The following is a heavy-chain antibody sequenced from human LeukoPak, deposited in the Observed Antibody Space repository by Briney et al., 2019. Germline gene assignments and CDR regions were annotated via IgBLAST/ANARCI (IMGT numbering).Heavy chain of an antibody. J-gene: IGHJ4*02. V-gene: IGHV4-59*01. CDR1: LGSISSYY. CDR3: AGTTTRCDV. CDR2: VSYSGSA. D-gene: IGHD4-11*01. Sequence: SETLSLTCTVSLGSISSYYWRCVRQPPGKGLGWIGYVSYSGSANYNPSLQSRVTISADTSKNQFSRRLNSPTCGLPARFFLAGTTTRCDVGGRGTRVIVSS.